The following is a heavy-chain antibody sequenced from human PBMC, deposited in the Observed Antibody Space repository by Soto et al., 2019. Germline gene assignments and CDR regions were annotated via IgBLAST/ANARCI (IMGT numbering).Heavy chain of an antibody. V-gene: IGHV4-59*11. Sequence: SETLSLTCSVSGGSISNHYWSWIRQPPGKGLEWIGYIYYNGNTNYNPSLKSRVTMSVDTSRNQISLKLTTVTAADTAVYYCAQSNMRPAEYFQHWGQGTLVTVSS. CDR2: IYYNGNT. CDR3: AQSNMRPAEYFQH. J-gene: IGHJ1*01. CDR1: GGSISNHY.